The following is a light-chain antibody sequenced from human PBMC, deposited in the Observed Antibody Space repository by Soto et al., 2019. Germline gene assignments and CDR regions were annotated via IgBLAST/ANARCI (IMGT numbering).Light chain of an antibody. CDR2: DNV. V-gene: IGLV1-40*01. CDR3: QSYDTTLNVV. CDR1: SSNLGTGYD. Sequence: QSVLTQPPSVSGAPGQRVTISCTGSSSNLGTGYDVHWYVQLPGTAPKLLLLDNVNRPSGVPDRFSGSKSGTSASLAITGLRTEDEGDYYCQSYDTTLNVVFGGGTKLTVL. J-gene: IGLJ2*01.